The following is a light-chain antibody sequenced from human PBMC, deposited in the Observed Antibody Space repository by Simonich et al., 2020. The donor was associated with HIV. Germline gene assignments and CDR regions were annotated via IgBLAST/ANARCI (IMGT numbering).Light chain of an antibody. CDR3: QQYYDTPYT. V-gene: IGKV4-1*01. Sequence: DIVMTQSPDSLAVSLGERATINCKSSQSVLYSSNNKNYLAWYQPKPGQPPKLLIYWASTREYGVPDRFSGSGSGPDFTLTISSLQAEDVAVYYCQQYYDTPYTFGQGTKLEIK. CDR2: WAS. J-gene: IGKJ2*01. CDR1: QSVLYSSNNKNY.